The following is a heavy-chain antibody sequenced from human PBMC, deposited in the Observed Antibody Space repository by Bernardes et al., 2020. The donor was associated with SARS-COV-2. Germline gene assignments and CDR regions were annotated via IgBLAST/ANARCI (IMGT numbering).Heavy chain of an antibody. V-gene: IGHV4-39*01. CDR3: ARHVRVVAAIDNWFDP. J-gene: IGHJ5*02. CDR2: IYYSGST. CDR1: GGFISSSSDY. D-gene: IGHD2-15*01. Sequence: PETLSLTCTVFGGFISSSSDYWGWIRQPPGKGLEWIGRIYYSGSTYYNPSLESRVTISVDTSKNQFSLKLSSVTAADTAVYYCARHVRVVAAIDNWFDPWGQGTLVTVSS.